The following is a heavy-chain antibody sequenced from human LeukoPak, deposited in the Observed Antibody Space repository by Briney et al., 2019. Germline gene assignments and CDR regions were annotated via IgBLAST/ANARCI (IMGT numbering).Heavy chain of an antibody. CDR1: GFTFGDWP. CDR2: IRSKAFGGTT. D-gene: IGHD4/OR15-4a*01. Sequence: GGSLRLSCTASGFTFGDWPMSWVRQAPGKGLEWVGSIRSKAFGGTTEYAASVQGRFIISRDDSKRIAYLQMNSLKTEDTAVYFCSRGYGDDYWGQGILVTVSS. CDR3: SRGYGDDY. J-gene: IGHJ4*02. V-gene: IGHV3-49*04.